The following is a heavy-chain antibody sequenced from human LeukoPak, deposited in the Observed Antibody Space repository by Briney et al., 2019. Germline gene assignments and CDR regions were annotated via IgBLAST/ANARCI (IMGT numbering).Heavy chain of an antibody. CDR2: IYYSGRT. CDR3: ARSGHSSGWYPTYYYYYMDV. Sequence: SETLSLTCTVSGGSISSSSYYWGWIRQPPGKGLEWIGSIYYSGRTYYNPSLKSRVTISVDTSKNQFSLKLSSVTAADTAVYYCARSGHSSGWYPTYYYYYMDVWGKGTTVTVSS. V-gene: IGHV4-39*07. D-gene: IGHD6-19*01. J-gene: IGHJ6*03. CDR1: GGSISSSSYY.